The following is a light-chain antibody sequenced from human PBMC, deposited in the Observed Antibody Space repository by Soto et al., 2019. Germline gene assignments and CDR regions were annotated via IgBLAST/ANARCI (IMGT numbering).Light chain of an antibody. CDR1: QSVGSN. Sequence: EIVMTQSPATLSVSPGARAPLSCRASQSVGSNVIWYQQKPGQAPRLLMYGVSSRATGIPDRISGGGSGTDFTLTISRLEPEDFAVYYCQHYVTSSITFGQGTRLEIK. CDR3: QHYVTSSIT. V-gene: IGKV3-20*01. J-gene: IGKJ5*01. CDR2: GVS.